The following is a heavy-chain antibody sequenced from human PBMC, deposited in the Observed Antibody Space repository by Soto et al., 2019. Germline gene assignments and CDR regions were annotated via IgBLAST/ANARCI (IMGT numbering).Heavy chain of an antibody. V-gene: IGHV1-18*01. J-gene: IGHJ6*02. D-gene: IGHD5-12*01. CDR2: ISISKGKT. CDR3: ARKGYIGNFGLDV. CDR1: GYTFRNYD. Sequence: QVQLVQSGAEGKRPGASVKVSCKASGYTFRNYDVAWVRRAPGHGLEWMGGISISKGKTYYQESLQGRVTMTMDTGTTTAYMEVRSLRSDDTAVYYCARKGYIGNFGLDVWGQGTTVTVSS.